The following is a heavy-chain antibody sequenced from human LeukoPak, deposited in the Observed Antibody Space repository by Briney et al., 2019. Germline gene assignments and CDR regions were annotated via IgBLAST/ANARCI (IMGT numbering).Heavy chain of an antibody. CDR2: IIPILGIA. CDR3: AREDYYDRDRPLDY. V-gene: IGHV1-69*04. CDR1: GGTFSSYT. J-gene: IGHJ4*02. D-gene: IGHD3-22*01. Sequence: SVKVSCXASGGTFSSYTISWVRQAPGQGLVWMGRIIPILGIANYAQKFQGRVTITADKSTSTAYMELSSLRSEDTAVYYCAREDYYDRDRPLDYWGQGTLVTVSS.